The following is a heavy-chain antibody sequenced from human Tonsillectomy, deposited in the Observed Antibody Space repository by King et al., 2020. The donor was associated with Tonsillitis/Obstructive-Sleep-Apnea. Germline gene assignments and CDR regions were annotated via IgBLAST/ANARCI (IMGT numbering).Heavy chain of an antibody. D-gene: IGHD2-2*01. CDR3: ARIRSAWLRVVPAASGGAFDI. CDR1: GGSFSGYY. J-gene: IGHJ3*02. CDR2: INHSGST. Sequence: VQLQQWGAGLLKPSETLSLTCAVYGGSFSGYYWSWIRQPPGKGLEWIGEINHSGSTNYNPSLKSRVTISVDTSKNQFSLKLSSVTAADTAVYYCARIRSAWLRVVPAASGGAFDIWGQGTMVTVSS. V-gene: IGHV4-34*01.